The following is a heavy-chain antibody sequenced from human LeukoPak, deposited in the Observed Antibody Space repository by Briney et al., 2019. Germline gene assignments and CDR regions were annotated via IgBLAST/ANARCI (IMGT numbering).Heavy chain of an antibody. Sequence: GGSLRLSCAASGFTFSSYAMSWVRQAPGKGLEWVSAISGCGGSTYYADSVKGRFTISRDNSKNTLYLQMNSLRAEDTPVYYCAKGRVVLIFGVVISFDYWGQGTLVTVCS. J-gene: IGHJ4*02. CDR2: ISGCGGST. CDR1: GFTFSSYA. V-gene: IGHV3-23*01. CDR3: AKGRVVLIFGVVISFDY. D-gene: IGHD3-3*01.